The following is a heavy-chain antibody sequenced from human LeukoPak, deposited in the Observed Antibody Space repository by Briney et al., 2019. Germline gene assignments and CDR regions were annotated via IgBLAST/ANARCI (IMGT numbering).Heavy chain of an antibody. CDR2: ISSSGSTI. Sequence: GGSLRLSCAASGFTFSSYEMNWVRQAPGKGLEWVSYISSSGSTIYYADSVKGRSTISRDNAKNSLYLQMNSLRAEDTAVYYCARSLGRTSHASYWGQATLVTVSS. J-gene: IGHJ4*02. D-gene: IGHD2-2*01. CDR3: ARSLGRTSHASY. V-gene: IGHV3-48*03. CDR1: GFTFSSYE.